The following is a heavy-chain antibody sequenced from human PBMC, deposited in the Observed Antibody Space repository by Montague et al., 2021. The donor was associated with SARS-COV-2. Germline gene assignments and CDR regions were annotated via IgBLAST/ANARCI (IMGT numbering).Heavy chain of an antibody. J-gene: IGHJ6*02. CDR3: VRAVATTPLYYSYYRMDF. D-gene: IGHD6-19*01. CDR1: GFSLTTNGMC. CDR2: ITWDDDK. V-gene: IGHV2-70*09. Sequence: PALVKPTQTLTLTCTFSGFSLTTNGMCVSWVRQTPGKALEWLALITWDDDKFHSRSLKPRLTISKDTSRNQVVLTVTNLDPSDTGTDYCVRAVATTPLYYSYYRMDFWGQGATVTVSS.